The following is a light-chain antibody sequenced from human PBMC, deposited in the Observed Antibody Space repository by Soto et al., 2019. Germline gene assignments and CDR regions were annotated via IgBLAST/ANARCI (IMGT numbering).Light chain of an antibody. CDR2: DTF. J-gene: IGKJ4*01. CDR1: QSISSW. V-gene: IGKV1-5*01. CDR3: QKYNSAPLT. Sequence: DIQMTQSPSSLSASVGDRVSITFRASQSISSWLAWYQQKPGKAPKLLMFDTFSLESGVPSRFSGSGSGTDFTLTISSLQPEDVATYYCQKYNSAPLTFGGGTKMDIK.